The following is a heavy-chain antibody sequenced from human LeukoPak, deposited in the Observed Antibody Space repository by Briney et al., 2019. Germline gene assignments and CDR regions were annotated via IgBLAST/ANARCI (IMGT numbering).Heavy chain of an antibody. CDR1: GFTFSSYA. CDR3: ARVPYYYDSSGYYYLGY. D-gene: IGHD3-22*01. J-gene: IGHJ4*02. Sequence: PGGSLRLSRAASGFTFSSYAMSWVRQAPGKGLEWVSAISGSGGSTYYADSVKGRFTISRDNSKNTLYLQMNSLRAEDTAVYYCARVPYYYDSSGYYYLGYWGQGTLVTVSS. CDR2: ISGSGGST. V-gene: IGHV3-23*01.